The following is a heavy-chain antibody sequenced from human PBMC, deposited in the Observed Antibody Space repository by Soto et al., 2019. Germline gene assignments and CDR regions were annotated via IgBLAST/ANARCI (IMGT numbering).Heavy chain of an antibody. D-gene: IGHD3-16*01. CDR2: IYYSGSV. CDR3: ARSLGLGYYYYMDV. J-gene: IGHJ6*03. Sequence: SETLSLTCAVSSDSISRSHWLTWVRQSPGKGLEWLGDIYYSGSVYYNPSLRSRISISMDKSNNQFSLNLSSVTAADTAVYYCARSLGLGYYYYMDVWGKGTTVTVSS. V-gene: IGHV4-4*02. CDR1: SDSISRSHW.